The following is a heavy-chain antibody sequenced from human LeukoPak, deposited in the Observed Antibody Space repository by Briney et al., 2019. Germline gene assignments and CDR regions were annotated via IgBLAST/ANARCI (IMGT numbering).Heavy chain of an antibody. CDR1: GGSISSSTYS. J-gene: IGHJ4*02. D-gene: IGHD7-27*01. Sequence: SETLSLTCTVSGGSISSSTYSWGWIRQPPGKGLEWIGSIYYSGSTYYNPSLRSRVTISVDTSKNQFSLKLSSVTAADTAVYYCASRKLGNDYWGQGTLVTVSS. CDR3: ASRKLGNDY. CDR2: IYYSGST. V-gene: IGHV4-39*07.